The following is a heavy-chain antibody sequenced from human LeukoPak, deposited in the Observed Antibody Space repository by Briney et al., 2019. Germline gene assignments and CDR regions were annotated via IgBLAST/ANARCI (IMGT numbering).Heavy chain of an antibody. Sequence: PGGSLRLSCAASGFTFDDYAMHWVRQAPGKGLEWVSGISWNSGSIGYADSVKGRFTISRDNAKNSLYLQMNSLRAEDTALYYCANQSPGATSLDYWGQGTLVTVSS. CDR1: GFTFDDYA. J-gene: IGHJ4*02. CDR2: ISWNSGSI. V-gene: IGHV3-9*01. D-gene: IGHD6-25*01. CDR3: ANQSPGATSLDY.